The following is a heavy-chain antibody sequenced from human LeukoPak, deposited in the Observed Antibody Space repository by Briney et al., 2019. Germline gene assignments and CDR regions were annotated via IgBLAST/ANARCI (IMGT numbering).Heavy chain of an antibody. Sequence: PPETLSLTCTVSGGSISNYYWNWIRQPPGKGLEWIGYIYYSGSTNYNPSLKSRVTISVDTSKNQFSLKLSSVTAADTAVYYCARSFNYYYYYMDVWGKGTTVTVSS. CDR1: GGSISNYY. CDR3: ARSFNYYYYYMDV. V-gene: IGHV4-59*01. D-gene: IGHD2/OR15-2a*01. J-gene: IGHJ6*03. CDR2: IYYSGST.